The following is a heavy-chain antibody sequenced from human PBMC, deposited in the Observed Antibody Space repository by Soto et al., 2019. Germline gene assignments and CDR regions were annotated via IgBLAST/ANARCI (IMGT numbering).Heavy chain of an antibody. CDR1: GGSISSSNL. V-gene: IGHV4-4*02. CDR3: ARVALYGDLDY. Sequence: SASLALTCAVAGGSISSSNLWRRVRQPPGKGLEWIGEIYHSGSTNYNPSLKSRVTISVDKSKNQFSLKLSSVTAADTAVYYCARVALYGDLDYWGQGTLVSVSS. J-gene: IGHJ4*02. D-gene: IGHD4-17*01. CDR2: IYHSGST.